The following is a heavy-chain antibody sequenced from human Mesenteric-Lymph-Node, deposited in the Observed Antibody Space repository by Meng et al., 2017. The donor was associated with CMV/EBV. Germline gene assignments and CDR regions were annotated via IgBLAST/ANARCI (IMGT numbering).Heavy chain of an antibody. CDR1: GFTFSSYA. J-gene: IGHJ4*02. D-gene: IGHD3-22*01. CDR3: ATHYYDSSGYWDHYFDY. V-gene: IGHV3-23*03. Sequence: GGSLRLSCAASGFTFSSYAMSWVRQAPGKGLEWVSVIYSGGSSTYYADSVKGRFTISRDNSKNTLYLQMNSLRAEDTAVYYCATHYYDSSGYWDHYFDYWGQGTLVTVSS. CDR2: IYSGGSST.